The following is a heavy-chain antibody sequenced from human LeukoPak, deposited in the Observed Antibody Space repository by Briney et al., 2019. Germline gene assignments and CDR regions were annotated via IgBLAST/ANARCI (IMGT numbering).Heavy chain of an antibody. J-gene: IGHJ4*02. Sequence: ASVKVSCKASGYTFTSYGISWVRQAPGQGLEWMGWISAYNGNTNYAQKLQGRVTMTTDTSTSTAYMELRSLRSDDTAVYYCARVGEYYDFWSAPSRFDYWGQGTLVTVSS. CDR2: ISAYNGNT. CDR3: ARVGEYYDFWSAPSRFDY. CDR1: GYTFTSYG. V-gene: IGHV1-18*01. D-gene: IGHD3-3*01.